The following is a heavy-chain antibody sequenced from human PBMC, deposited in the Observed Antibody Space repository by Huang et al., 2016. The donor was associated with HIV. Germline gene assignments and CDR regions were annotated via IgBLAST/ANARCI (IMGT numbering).Heavy chain of an antibody. Sequence: EVHLLESGGGLVQPGGSLRLSCAASGFTFRCWVMGGVRQAPGKGLEWVSGSSASGNTTYYADSVKDRFTISRDNSKSTLYLQMSSLRGEDTAVYYCAKDNPVGATNYWGQGTLVTVSS. J-gene: IGHJ4*02. CDR3: AKDNPVGATNY. CDR2: SSASGNTT. D-gene: IGHD1-26*01. V-gene: IGHV3-23*01. CDR1: GFTFRCWV.